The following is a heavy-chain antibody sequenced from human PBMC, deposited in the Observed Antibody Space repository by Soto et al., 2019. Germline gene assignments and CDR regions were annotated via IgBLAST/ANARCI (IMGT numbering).Heavy chain of an antibody. Sequence: SETLSLTCTVSGGSLTKYYWSWIRQPAGKGLEWIGRVSTSGNVVSKASLRSRLTMSVDTSKNQFSLRLTSVTAADTAVYYCARDNNDFWSLYPLAFDYWGQGALVTVSS. CDR3: ARDNNDFWSLYPLAFDY. D-gene: IGHD3-3*01. CDR1: GGSLTKYY. V-gene: IGHV4-4*07. CDR2: VSTSGNV. J-gene: IGHJ4*02.